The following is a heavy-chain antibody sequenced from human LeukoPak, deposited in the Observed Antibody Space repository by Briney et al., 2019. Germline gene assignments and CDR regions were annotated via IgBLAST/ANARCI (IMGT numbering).Heavy chain of an antibody. CDR1: GFTVSSNY. D-gene: IGHD5-12*01. CDR2: IYTGGPT. J-gene: IGHJ4*02. Sequence: GGSLRLSCAASGFTVSSNYMSWVRQAPGKGLEWVSVIYTGGPTYYADSVKGRFIISRDNSENTLYLQMNSLRAEDTAVYYCAVAGNGPIDYWGQGTLVTVSS. V-gene: IGHV3-53*01. CDR3: AVAGNGPIDY.